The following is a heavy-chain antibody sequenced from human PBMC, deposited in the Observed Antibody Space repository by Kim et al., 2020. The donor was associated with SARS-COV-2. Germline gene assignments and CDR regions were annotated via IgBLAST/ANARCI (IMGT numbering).Heavy chain of an antibody. V-gene: IGHV1-18*01. Sequence: ASVKVSCKASGYTFTSYGISWVRQAPGQGLEWMGWISAYNGNTNYAQKLQGRVTMTTDTSTSTAYMELRSLRSDDTAVYYCARSYGGDIVVMIAIGPLDYWGQGTLVTVSS. J-gene: IGHJ4*02. D-gene: IGHD2-21*01. CDR3: ARSYGGDIVVMIAIGPLDY. CDR1: GYTFTSYG. CDR2: ISAYNGNT.